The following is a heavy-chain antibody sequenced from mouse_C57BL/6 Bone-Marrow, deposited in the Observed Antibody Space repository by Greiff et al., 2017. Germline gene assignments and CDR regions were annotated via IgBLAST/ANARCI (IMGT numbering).Heavy chain of an antibody. CDR1: GFNIKDDY. V-gene: IGHV14-4*01. Sequence: VQLQQSGAELVRPGASVKLSCTASGFNIKDDYMHWVKQRPEQGLEWIGWIDPENGDTEYASKFQGKATITADTSSNTAYLQLSSLTSEDTAVYSCTTGPYDSLYDYAIDYWGQGTSLTVSS. CDR2: IDPENGDT. J-gene: IGHJ4*01. CDR3: TTGPYDSLYDYAIDY. D-gene: IGHD2-4*01.